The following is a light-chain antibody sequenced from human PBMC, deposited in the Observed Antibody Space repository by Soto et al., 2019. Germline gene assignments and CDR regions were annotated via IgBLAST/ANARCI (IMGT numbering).Light chain of an antibody. V-gene: IGKV3-15*01. CDR3: QQHNYWPS. J-gene: IGKJ2*01. CDR2: GAS. CDR1: QSVSSN. Sequence: EIVMTQPPATLSVSPGERATLSCRASQSVSSNLAWYQQKPGQAPRLLLYGASTRATGIPGRFSGSGSGTEFTLTISSLQSEDFAVYYCQQHNYWPSFGQGTKLEIK.